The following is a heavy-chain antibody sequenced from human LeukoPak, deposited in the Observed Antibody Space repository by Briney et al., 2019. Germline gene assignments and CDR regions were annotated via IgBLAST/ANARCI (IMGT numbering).Heavy chain of an antibody. Sequence: SQTLSLTCTVSGGSISSGDYYWSWIRQPPGKGLEWIGYIYYSGSTYYNPSLKSRVTISADTSKNQFSLKLSSVTAADTAVYYCARAPSRSGSYYPYFDYWGQGTLVTVSS. J-gene: IGHJ4*02. D-gene: IGHD3-10*01. CDR3: ARAPSRSGSYYPYFDY. CDR1: GGSISSGDYY. CDR2: IYYSGST. V-gene: IGHV4-30-4*01.